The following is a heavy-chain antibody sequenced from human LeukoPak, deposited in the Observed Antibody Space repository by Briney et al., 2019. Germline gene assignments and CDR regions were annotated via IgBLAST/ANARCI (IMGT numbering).Heavy chain of an antibody. CDR3: GTAQY. J-gene: IGHJ4*02. CDR2: ISSDGSTT. Sequence: GGSLRLSCAASGFIFNDFWMHWLRQVPGKGPVWVSRISSDGSTTYYADSVKGRFTISRDNAKNTLYLQMSSLRVEDKAVYYCGTAQYWGQGTLLTVSS. CDR1: GFIFNDFW. V-gene: IGHV3-74*01.